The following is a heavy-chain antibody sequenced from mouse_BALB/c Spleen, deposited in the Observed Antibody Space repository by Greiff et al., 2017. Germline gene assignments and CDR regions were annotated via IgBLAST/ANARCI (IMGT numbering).Heavy chain of an antibody. CDR3: ARGWGYYPYAMDY. CDR1: GYTFTDYN. Sequence: EVQLQQSGPELVKPGASVKISCKASGYTFTDYNMHWVKQSHGKSLEWIGYIYPYNGGTGYNQKFKSKATLTVDNSSSTAYMELRSLTSEDSAVYYCARGWGYYPYAMDYWGQGTSVTVSS. J-gene: IGHJ4*01. D-gene: IGHD2-12*01. CDR2: IYPYNGGT. V-gene: IGHV1S29*02.